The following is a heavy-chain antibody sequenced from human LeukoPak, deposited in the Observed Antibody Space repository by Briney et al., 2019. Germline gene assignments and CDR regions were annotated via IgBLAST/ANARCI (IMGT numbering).Heavy chain of an antibody. D-gene: IGHD3-9*01. Sequence: GGSLRLSCAASGFTFSSYGMHWVRQAPGKGLEWVSYISSSSSTIYYADSVKGRFTISRDNAKNSLYLQMNSLRAEDTAVYYCARDPEDILTGSSQADYWGQGTLVTVSS. CDR2: ISSSSSTI. J-gene: IGHJ4*02. V-gene: IGHV3-48*04. CDR3: ARDPEDILTGSSQADY. CDR1: GFTFSSYG.